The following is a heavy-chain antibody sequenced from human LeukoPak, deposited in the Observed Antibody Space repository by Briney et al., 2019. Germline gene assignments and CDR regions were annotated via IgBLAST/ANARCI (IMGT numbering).Heavy chain of an antibody. CDR3: ARDRVRGNANPYFDY. V-gene: IGHV4-61*01. D-gene: IGHD1-1*01. Sequence: SETLSLTCTVSGGSVSSGTYYWSWIRQPPGRGLEWIGYIYNSGSTNYNPYLKSRVTISIDTSKNQFTLKLSSVTAADTAVYYCARDRVRGNANPYFDYWGQETLVTVSS. J-gene: IGHJ4*02. CDR2: IYNSGST. CDR1: GGSVSSGTYY.